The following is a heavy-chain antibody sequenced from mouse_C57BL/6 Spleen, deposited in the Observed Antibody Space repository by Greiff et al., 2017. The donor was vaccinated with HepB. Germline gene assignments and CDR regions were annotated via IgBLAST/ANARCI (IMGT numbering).Heavy chain of an antibody. D-gene: IGHD2-3*01. V-gene: IGHV1-69*01. CDR3: AKMGGYFDV. CDR1: GYTFPSYW. CDR2: IDPSDSYT. J-gene: IGHJ1*03. Sequence: VPLQQPGAELVMPGASVKLSCQASGYTFPSYWMHWVKQRPGQGLEWIGEIDPSDSYTNYNQKFKGKSTLTVDKSSSTAYMQLSSLTSEDSAVYYCAKMGGYFDVWGTGTTVTVSS.